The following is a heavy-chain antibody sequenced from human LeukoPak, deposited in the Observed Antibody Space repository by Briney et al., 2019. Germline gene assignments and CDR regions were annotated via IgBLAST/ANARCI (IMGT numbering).Heavy chain of an antibody. CDR2: IYYSGST. CDR3: ARQGYGDLPDYYHYGMDV. D-gene: IGHD4-17*01. Sequence: KSSETLSLTCTVSGASVSSGGYYWSWIRQPPGKGLEWIGSIYYSGSTYYNPSLKSRVTISVDTSKNQFSLKLSSVTAAETAVYYCARQGYGDLPDYYHYGMDVWGQGTTVTVSS. CDR1: GASVSSGGYY. J-gene: IGHJ6*02. V-gene: IGHV4-39*01.